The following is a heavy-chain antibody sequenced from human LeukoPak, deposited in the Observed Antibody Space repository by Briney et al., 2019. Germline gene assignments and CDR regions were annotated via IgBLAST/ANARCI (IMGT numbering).Heavy chain of an antibody. V-gene: IGHV4-39*07. D-gene: IGHD4-17*01. CDR2: IHSSGST. CDR1: GGSIRYSSYY. Sequence: SETLSLTCSVAGGSIRYSSYYWTWIRQPPGKGLEWIGNIHSSGSTDYNPSLKSRVTTSVDTSKNEFSLRVNSVTAADTAVYYCGRDLEENGVTHWGLGTLVTVSS. CDR3: GRDLEENGVTH. J-gene: IGHJ4*02.